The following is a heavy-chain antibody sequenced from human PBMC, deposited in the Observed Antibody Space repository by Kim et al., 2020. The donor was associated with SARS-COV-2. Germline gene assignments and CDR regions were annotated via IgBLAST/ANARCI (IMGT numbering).Heavy chain of an antibody. CDR1: GFIFNNFA. V-gene: IGHV3-23*01. CDR3: ARRGVPNPFDY. CDR2: TSTYGGST. J-gene: IGHJ4*02. D-gene: IGHD2-8*01. Sequence: GGSLRLSCAASGFIFNNFAMTWVRQAPGKGLEWLTSTYGGSTYYADSVKGRFTVSRDNFKNTVYLQMNSLRVEDTAVYYCARRGVPNPFDYWGQGTLVT.